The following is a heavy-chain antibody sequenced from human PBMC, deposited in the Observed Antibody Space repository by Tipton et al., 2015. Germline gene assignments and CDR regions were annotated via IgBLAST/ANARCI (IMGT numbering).Heavy chain of an antibody. D-gene: IGHD4-23*01. CDR2: VYSSGSA. V-gene: IGHV4-61*08. CDR1: GGSIGGGYY. J-gene: IGHJ6*02. CDR3: ARDVDDYGGNSGPREYYGKDV. Sequence: TLSLTCTVSGGSIGGGYYWGWLRPYPGKGLGWVGFVYSSGSANYKPSLKSRVTISVDTSKNQFSLKLSSVTAADTAVYYCARDVDDYGGNSGPREYYGKDVWGQGTMVTVSS.